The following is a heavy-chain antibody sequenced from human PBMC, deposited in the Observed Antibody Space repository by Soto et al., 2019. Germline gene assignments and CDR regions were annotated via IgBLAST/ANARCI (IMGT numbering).Heavy chain of an antibody. CDR1: GFSLSTSGMG. Sequence: QITLKESGPTLVRPTQTLTLTCTYSGFSLSTSGMGVAWIRQPPGKALEWLALLYWDDDKHYNPSLKNSLTITKDTSKNQVVLTMTNMDPVDTATYYCAHRRFRGDFDYWGRGTLVTVSS. CDR2: LYWDDDK. D-gene: IGHD2-21*01. V-gene: IGHV2-5*02. CDR3: AHRRFRGDFDY. J-gene: IGHJ4*02.